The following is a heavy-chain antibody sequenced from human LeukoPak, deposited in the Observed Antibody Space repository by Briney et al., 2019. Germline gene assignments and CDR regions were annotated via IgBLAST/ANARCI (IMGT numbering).Heavy chain of an antibody. V-gene: IGHV1-8*01. Sequence: PSVRVSCKASGYPFTTYDINWVRKATGQGLEWMGWMNPSSGYTGYSQKFQGRVTMTRNTSITTAYMELSSLRSEDTAVYYCARISDHNWYFDLWGPGTLVTVSS. CDR2: MNPSSGYT. D-gene: IGHD1-14*01. CDR3: ARISDHNWYFDL. J-gene: IGHJ2*01. CDR1: GYPFTTYD.